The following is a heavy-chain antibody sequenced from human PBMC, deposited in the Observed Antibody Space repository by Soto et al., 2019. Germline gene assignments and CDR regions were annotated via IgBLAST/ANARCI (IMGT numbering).Heavy chain of an antibody. CDR3: TRNLYNTGDFDH. CDR2: MTPKSGYT. J-gene: IGHJ4*02. CDR1: GYTFTDYD. Sequence: QVQLMQSGAEVRKPGASVKVSCKASGYTFTDYDINWVRQATGQGLEWLGWMTPKSGYTGYAQKFQGRVTLTRDTSRGPAHMELSRLTSEDTAVYYCTRNLYNTGDFDHWGQGTLVTVSS. D-gene: IGHD1-20*01. V-gene: IGHV1-8*02.